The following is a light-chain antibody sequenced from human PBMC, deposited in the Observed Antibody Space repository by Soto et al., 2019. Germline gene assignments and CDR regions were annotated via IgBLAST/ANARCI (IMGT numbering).Light chain of an antibody. V-gene: IGLV2-11*01. CDR3: CSYAGDLAL. CDR1: SSDVGGYDF. J-gene: IGLJ2*01. CDR2: DVS. Sequence: QSVLTQPRSVSGSPGQSVTISCTGTSSDVGGYDFVSWYQQHPGKAPKLMISDVSKRPSGVPGRFSGSKSGNTASLTISGLQAEDEADYYCCSYAGDLALFGGGT.